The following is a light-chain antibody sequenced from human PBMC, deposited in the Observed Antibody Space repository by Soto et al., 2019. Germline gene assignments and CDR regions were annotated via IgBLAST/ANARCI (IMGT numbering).Light chain of an antibody. J-gene: IGKJ1*01. CDR1: ENIGSW. Sequence: DIQMTQSPSIQSASVGGRVTITCRASENIGSWLAWYQQKAGKAPNLLIYKASSLESGVPSRFSGSGSGTEFTLTISSLQPDDFATYYCQQYNIYSWTFGQGTKVDIK. CDR2: KAS. CDR3: QQYNIYSWT. V-gene: IGKV1-5*03.